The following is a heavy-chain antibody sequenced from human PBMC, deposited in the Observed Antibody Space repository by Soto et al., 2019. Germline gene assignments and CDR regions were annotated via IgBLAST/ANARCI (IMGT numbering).Heavy chain of an antibody. CDR1: GFTFSSYG. CDR3: ARDRVEMATIGSHPGY. V-gene: IGHV3-33*01. CDR2: IWYDGSYK. Sequence: GSLRLSCAASGFTFSSYGMHWVRQAPGKGLEWVAVIWYDGSYKYYADSVKGRFTISRDNSKNTLYLQVSSLRAEDTALYYCARDRVEMATIGSHPGYWGQGTPFTVSS. J-gene: IGHJ4*02. D-gene: IGHD5-12*01.